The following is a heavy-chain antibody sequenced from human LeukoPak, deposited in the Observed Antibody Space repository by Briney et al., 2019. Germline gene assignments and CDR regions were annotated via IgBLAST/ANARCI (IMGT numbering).Heavy chain of an antibody. CDR2: IYYSGST. CDR1: GGSISSYY. D-gene: IGHD2-2*01. V-gene: IGHV4-59*01. CDR3: ARTERYCSSTSCLNWFDP. Sequence: PSETLSLTCTVSGGSISSYYWSWIRQPPGKGLEWIGYIYYSGSTNYNPSLKSRVTISVDTSKNQFSLKLSSVTAADTAVYYCARTERYCSSTSCLNWFDPWGQGTLVTVSS. J-gene: IGHJ5*02.